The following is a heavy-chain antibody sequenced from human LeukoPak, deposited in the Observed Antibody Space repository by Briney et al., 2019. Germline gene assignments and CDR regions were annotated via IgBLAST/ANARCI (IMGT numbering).Heavy chain of an antibody. Sequence: GASVKVSCKASGGTFSSYAISWVRQAPGQGLEWMGGIIPIFGTANYAQKFQGRVAITADKSTSTAYMELSSLRSEDTAVYYCARGVRGYSGPFDYWGQGTLVTVSS. J-gene: IGHJ4*02. D-gene: IGHD5-12*01. CDR1: GGTFSSYA. CDR2: IIPIFGTA. CDR3: ARGVRGYSGPFDY. V-gene: IGHV1-69*06.